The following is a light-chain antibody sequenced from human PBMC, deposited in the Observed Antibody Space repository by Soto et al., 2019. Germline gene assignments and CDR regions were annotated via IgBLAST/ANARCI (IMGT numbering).Light chain of an antibody. V-gene: IGLV4-69*01. CDR2: LNSDGSH. CDR1: SGHSSYA. CDR3: QTWGTGTSVV. J-gene: IGLJ2*01. Sequence: QLVLTQSPSASASLGASVKLTCTLSSGHSSYAIAWHQQQPEKGPRYLMKLNSDGSHSKGDGIPDRFSGSSSGAERYLTISSLQSEDEADYYCQTWGTGTSVVFGGGTKLTVL.